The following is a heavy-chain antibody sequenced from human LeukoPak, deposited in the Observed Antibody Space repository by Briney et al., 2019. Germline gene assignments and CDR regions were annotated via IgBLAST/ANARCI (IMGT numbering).Heavy chain of an antibody. CDR2: VSGSGGNT. D-gene: IGHD3/OR15-3a*01. J-gene: IGHJ5*02. V-gene: IGHV3-23*01. CDR1: GFTFSSSA. Sequence: GGSLRLSCAASGFTFSSSAMSWVRQAPGKGLEWVSAVSGSGGNTYYADSVKGRFTISRDNSENTLYLQMHSLRTEDTAVYYCAKIGQRRLSNLLTRLDPWGQGTPVTVSS. CDR3: AKIGQRRLSNLLTRLDP.